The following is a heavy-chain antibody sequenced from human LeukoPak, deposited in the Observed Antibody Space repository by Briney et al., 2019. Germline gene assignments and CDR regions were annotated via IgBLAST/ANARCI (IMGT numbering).Heavy chain of an antibody. J-gene: IGHJ3*02. D-gene: IGHD2-8*02. Sequence: SETLSLTCTVSGGSISSYYWSWIRQPAGKGLEWIGRIYTSGSTNYNPSLKSRVTISVDKSKNQFSLKLSSETAADTAVYYCARVWWDADAFDIWGQGTMVTVSS. CDR2: IYTSGST. V-gene: IGHV4-4*07. CDR3: ARVWWDADAFDI. CDR1: GGSISSYY.